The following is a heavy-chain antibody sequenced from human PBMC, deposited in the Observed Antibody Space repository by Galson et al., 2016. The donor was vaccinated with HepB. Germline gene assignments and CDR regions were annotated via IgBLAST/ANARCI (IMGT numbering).Heavy chain of an antibody. Sequence: SLRLSCAASGFSFSNSGMSWVRQPPGRGLEWVSGITRSRDATHYADFVKARFSISRDNSKNTLCLYMNNLSAGDTAVYYCGKHGGFDYWGQGALVTVSS. CDR2: ITRSRDAT. D-gene: IGHD3-16*01. J-gene: IGHJ4*02. CDR3: GKHGGFDY. V-gene: IGHV3-23*01. CDR1: GFSFSNSG.